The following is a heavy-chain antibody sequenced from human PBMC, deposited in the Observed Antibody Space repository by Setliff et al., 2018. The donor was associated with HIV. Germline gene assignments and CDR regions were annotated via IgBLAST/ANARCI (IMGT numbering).Heavy chain of an antibody. V-gene: IGHV4-59*11. Sequence: PSETLSLTCNVSGVSISSHHWSWIRQPPGKGLEWIGYIYYTGTTKYNPSLESRVTISIDMSKNQLSLQLSSVTAADTAVYFSARSYSSSLNPSGWMDVWGKGTTVTVSS. CDR2: IYYTGTT. CDR1: GVSISSHH. D-gene: IGHD6-13*01. CDR3: ARSYSSSLNPSGWMDV. J-gene: IGHJ6*04.